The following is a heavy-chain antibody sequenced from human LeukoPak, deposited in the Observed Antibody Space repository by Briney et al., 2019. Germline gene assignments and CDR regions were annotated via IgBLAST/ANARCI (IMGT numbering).Heavy chain of an antibody. Sequence: GGSLKLSCEGSGLTLSSHWMHWIRQVPGEGPVWVSRISEDGSTTSYADSVRGRFTISRDNARNTVHMEKNGLTGEDTAVYYCAGGGRDGYNWGWFDPWGQGTLVTVSS. CDR1: GLTLSSHW. V-gene: IGHV3-74*01. CDR3: AGGGRDGYNWGWFDP. CDR2: ISEDGSTT. D-gene: IGHD5-24*01. J-gene: IGHJ5*02.